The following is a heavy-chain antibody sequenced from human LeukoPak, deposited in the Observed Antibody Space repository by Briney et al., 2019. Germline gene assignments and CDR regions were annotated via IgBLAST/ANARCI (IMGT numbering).Heavy chain of an antibody. CDR2: IYYSGST. CDR3: ARAGIVVVPAATDYFDY. Sequence: PSETLSLTCTVSGGSISSVDYYWSWIRQPPGKGLEWIGYIYYSGSTYYNPSLKSRVTISVDTSKNQFSLKLSSVTAADTAVYYCARAGIVVVPAATDYFDYWGQGTPVTVSS. V-gene: IGHV4-30-4*08. D-gene: IGHD2-2*01. J-gene: IGHJ4*02. CDR1: GGSISSVDYY.